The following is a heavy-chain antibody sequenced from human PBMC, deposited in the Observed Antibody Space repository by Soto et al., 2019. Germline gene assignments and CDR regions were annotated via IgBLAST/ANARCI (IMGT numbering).Heavy chain of an antibody. CDR2: IYYSGST. CDR3: ASFSGYDPYYFDY. D-gene: IGHD5-12*01. J-gene: IGHJ4*02. V-gene: IGHV4-59*01. CDR1: RAFMNSYH. Sequence: PSETLSLTCTVSRAFMNSYHWSWIRQPPVQGPEWIGYIYYSGSTNYSPSLKSRVTMSLDTSKNQFSLKLSSVTAADTAVYYCASFSGYDPYYFDYWGQGTLVTVSS.